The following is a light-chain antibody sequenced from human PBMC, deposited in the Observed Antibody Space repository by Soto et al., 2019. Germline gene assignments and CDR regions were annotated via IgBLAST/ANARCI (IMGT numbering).Light chain of an antibody. V-gene: IGLV2-14*01. Sequence: QSALTQPHSVSGSPGQSITISCTGTSSDVGAYNRVSWSQQHPGEVPKLIIYEVSKRPSGVSNRFSGSRSGNTASLTISGLQPEDEADYYCSSFTYSSTWVFGGGTKLTVL. J-gene: IGLJ3*02. CDR3: SSFTYSSTWV. CDR2: EVS. CDR1: SSDVGAYNR.